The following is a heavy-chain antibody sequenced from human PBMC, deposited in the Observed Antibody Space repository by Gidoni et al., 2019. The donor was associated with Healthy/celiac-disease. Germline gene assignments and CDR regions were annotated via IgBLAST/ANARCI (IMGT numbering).Heavy chain of an antibody. V-gene: IGHV3-33*01. CDR3: ARDEYRYCSSTSCLPFDY. J-gene: IGHJ4*02. CDR1: GFTFSSYR. CDR2: IWYDGSNK. Sequence: QVQLVESGGGVVQPGRSLRLSCPASGFTFSSYRMHGVRQAPGKGLEWVAVIWYDGSNKYYADSVKGRFTISRDKSKNTLYLQMNSLRAEDTAVYYCARDEYRYCSSTSCLPFDYWGQGTLVTVSS. D-gene: IGHD2-2*01.